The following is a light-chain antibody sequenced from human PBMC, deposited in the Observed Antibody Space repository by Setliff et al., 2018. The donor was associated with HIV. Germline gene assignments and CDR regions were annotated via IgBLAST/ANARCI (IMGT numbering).Light chain of an antibody. V-gene: IGLV2-14*03. CDR2: HVN. J-gene: IGLJ1*01. Sequence: QSALAQPASVSGSPGQSITISCTGTSSDVGGYDCVSWYQHHPGKAPKLMIYHVNKRPSGVSNRFSGSKSGNTASLTISGLQADDEADYYCTSYTSDNVVFGTGTKVTVL. CDR3: TSYTSDNVV. CDR1: SSDVGGYDC.